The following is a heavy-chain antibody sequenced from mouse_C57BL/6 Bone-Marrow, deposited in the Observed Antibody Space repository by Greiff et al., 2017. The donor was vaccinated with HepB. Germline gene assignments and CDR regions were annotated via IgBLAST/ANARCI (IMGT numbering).Heavy chain of an antibody. D-gene: IGHD1-1*01. CDR2: IWSGGST. J-gene: IGHJ4*01. V-gene: IGHV2-4*01. CDR3: AKNVITTVVALYYYAMDY. CDR1: GFSLTSYG. Sequence: QVQLKQSGPGLVQPSQSLSITCTVSGFSLTSYGVHWVRQPPGKGLEWLGVIWSGGSTDYNAAFISRLSISKDNSKSQVFFKMNSLQADDTAIYYCAKNVITTVVALYYYAMDYWGQGTSVTVSS.